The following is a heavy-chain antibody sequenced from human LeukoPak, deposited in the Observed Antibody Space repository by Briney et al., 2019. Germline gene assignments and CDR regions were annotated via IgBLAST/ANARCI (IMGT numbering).Heavy chain of an antibody. Sequence: PGGSLTLSCAASRFTFSYFHMKRHPPAPGQGLEWVANIKQDGSEKYYVDSVKGRFTISRDNAKNSLYLQMNSLRAEDTAVYYCARVSPNTVTTLQCCDYWGQRALVTVSS. D-gene: IGHD4-17*01. CDR2: IKQDGSEK. V-gene: IGHV3-7*01. CDR3: ARVSPNTVTTLQCCDY. J-gene: IGHJ4*02. CDR1: RFTFSYFH.